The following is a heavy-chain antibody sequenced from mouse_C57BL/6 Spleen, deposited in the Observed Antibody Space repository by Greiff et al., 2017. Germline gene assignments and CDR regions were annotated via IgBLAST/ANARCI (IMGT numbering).Heavy chain of an antibody. Sequence: VQLQQPGAELVMPGASVKLSCKASGYTFTSYWMHWVKQRPGQGLEWIGEIDPSDSYTNYNQKFKGKSTLTVDKSSSTAYMQLSSLTSEDSAVYYCARRSPFWAMDYWGQGTSVTVSS. D-gene: IGHD6-2*01. CDR1: GYTFTSYW. J-gene: IGHJ4*01. V-gene: IGHV1-69*01. CDR3: ARRSPFWAMDY. CDR2: IDPSDSYT.